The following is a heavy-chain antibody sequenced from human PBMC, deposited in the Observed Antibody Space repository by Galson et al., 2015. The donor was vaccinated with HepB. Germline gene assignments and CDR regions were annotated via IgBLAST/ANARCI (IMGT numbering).Heavy chain of an antibody. CDR2: IDPSDSYS. Sequence: QSGAEVKKPGESLRISCKGSGYSFTSYWISWVRQMPGKGLEWMGRIDPSDSYSNYSPSFQGHVTISADKSISTAYLQWSSLKASDTAMYYCARHVEEPGTGYIYGPPGDYWGQGTLVTVSS. CDR3: ARHVEEPGTGYIYGPPGDY. J-gene: IGHJ4*02. CDR1: GYSFTSYW. D-gene: IGHD5-18*01. V-gene: IGHV5-10-1*01.